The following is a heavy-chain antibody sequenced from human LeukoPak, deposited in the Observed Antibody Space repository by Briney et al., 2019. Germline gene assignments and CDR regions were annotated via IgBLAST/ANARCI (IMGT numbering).Heavy chain of an antibody. CDR3: AGGNSWPGLSY. J-gene: IGHJ4*02. CDR2: IYTAGST. CDR1: GLTVSSNY. D-gene: IGHD6-13*01. V-gene: IGHV3-53*01. Sequence: GGSLRLSCAASGLTVSSNYMSWVRQAPGKGLEWVSVIYTAGSTYNADSVKGRFTISRDKPKNTLYLQMNTLRAEDTAVYFCAGGNSWPGLSYWGQGTLLTVSS.